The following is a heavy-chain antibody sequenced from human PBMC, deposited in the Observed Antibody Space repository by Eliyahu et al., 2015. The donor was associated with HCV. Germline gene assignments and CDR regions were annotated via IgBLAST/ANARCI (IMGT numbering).Heavy chain of an antibody. V-gene: IGHV3-64D*08. CDR3: VKGGGSYPLVYFDY. CDR1: GFTFXIYG. D-gene: IGHD1-26*01. CDR2: INGQGDTT. Sequence: EVQLVESGGGLVQPGGSLRLSCSASGFTFXIYGMHWVRQAPGKGLEYVSAINGQGDTTYYADSVRARFTISRDNSKDTLYLQMSSLRAEDTAVYYCVKGGGSYPLVYFDYWGQGTLVTVSS. J-gene: IGHJ4*02.